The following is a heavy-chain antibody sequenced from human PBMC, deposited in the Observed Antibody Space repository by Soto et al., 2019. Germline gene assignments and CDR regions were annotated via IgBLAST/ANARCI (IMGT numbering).Heavy chain of an antibody. V-gene: IGHV4-59*08. D-gene: IGHD5-18*01. CDR2: IYYSGGT. J-gene: IGHJ4*02. Sequence: QVQLQESGPELVKPSETLSLTCIVSGGSITNYYWSWIRQPPGKGLEWIGYIYYSGGTKYNPSLTNRVTLPVDTANNQFSQKLSSVTAADTDGYYCAIHRYSDGVYYFDYWGQGTLVTVSS. CDR1: GGSITNYY. CDR3: AIHRYSDGVYYFDY.